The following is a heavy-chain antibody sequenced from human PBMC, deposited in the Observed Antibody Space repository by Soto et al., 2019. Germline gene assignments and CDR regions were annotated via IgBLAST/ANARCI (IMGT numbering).Heavy chain of an antibody. CDR1: GFTFDVYA. J-gene: IGHJ4*02. V-gene: IGHV3-9*01. Sequence: EVQLVESGGGLVQPGRSLRLSCAASGFTFDVYAMHWVRQAPGKGLEWVSGISWNSGSIGYADSVKGRFTISRDNAKNSLYLQMNSLRAEDTALYYCAKDTGYSNLFDYWGQGTLVTVSS. D-gene: IGHD4-4*01. CDR3: AKDTGYSNLFDY. CDR2: ISWNSGSI.